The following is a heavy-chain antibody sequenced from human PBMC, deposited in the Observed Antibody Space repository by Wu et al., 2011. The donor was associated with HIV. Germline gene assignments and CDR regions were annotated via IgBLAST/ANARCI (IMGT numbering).Heavy chain of an antibody. V-gene: IGHV1-18*01. J-gene: IGHJ2*01. CDR3: ARDPLHCPSANCYPHWYFDL. CDR1: IQLHELW. CDR2: ISGHNGDT. D-gene: IGHD2-2*01. Sequence: QAQLVQSGAEMRSLGLSEALLQGFWIQLHELWSQLGATGPGQGLEWMGWISGHNGDTNYAQTLQGRVTMTIDTSTSTVDMELRRLRSDDTAIYFCARDPLHCPSANCYPHWYFDLWGRGTLVTVSS.